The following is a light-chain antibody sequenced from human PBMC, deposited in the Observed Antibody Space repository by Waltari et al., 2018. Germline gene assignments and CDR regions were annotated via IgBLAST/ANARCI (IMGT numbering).Light chain of an antibody. V-gene: IGLV2-11*01. CDR3: CSYAGSYSWV. CDR2: DVS. CDR1: SSDVGGYNY. J-gene: IGLJ3*02. Sequence: QSALTQPRSVSGSPGQSVTIPCTGTSSDVGGYNYVSWNQQHQGKAPTPMIFDVSKRPSGVPDRFSGSKSGNTASLTISGLQAEDEAYYYCCSYAGSYSWVFGGGTKLTVL.